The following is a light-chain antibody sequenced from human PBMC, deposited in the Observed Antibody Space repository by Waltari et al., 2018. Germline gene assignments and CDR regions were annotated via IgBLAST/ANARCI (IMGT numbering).Light chain of an antibody. J-gene: IGKJ4*01. V-gene: IGKV3-11*01. CDR1: QSVSSY. Sequence: EIVLTQSPATLSSSPGESATLSCRASQSVSSYLAWYQQKPGQAPRLLIYDASNRATGIPARFSGSGSGTDFTLTISSLEPEDFAGYYCQQRSNWPLLTFGGGTKVEIK. CDR2: DAS. CDR3: QQRSNWPLLT.